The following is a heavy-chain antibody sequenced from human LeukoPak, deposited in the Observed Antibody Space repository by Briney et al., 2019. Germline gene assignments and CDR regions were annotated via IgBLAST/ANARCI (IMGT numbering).Heavy chain of an antibody. CDR3: ARDGDENSSSWSWFDP. CDR1: GNTFTNYY. V-gene: IGHV1-46*01. Sequence: AAVKVSCKASGNTFTNYYMHWVRQAPGQGLEWMGIINPSAGTTTYAQKFQGRVTMTRDTSTSTVYMELSSLRSEDTAVYYCARDGDENSSSWSWFDPWGQGTLVTVSS. J-gene: IGHJ5*02. CDR2: INPSAGTT. D-gene: IGHD6-13*01.